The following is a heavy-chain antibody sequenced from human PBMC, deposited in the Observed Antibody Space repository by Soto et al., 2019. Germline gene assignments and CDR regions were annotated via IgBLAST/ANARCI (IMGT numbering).Heavy chain of an antibody. J-gene: IGHJ6*02. V-gene: IGHV4-34*01. CDR2: INHSGST. D-gene: IGHD2-15*01. CDR1: GGSFSGYY. CDR3: ARASHIRLLVGYYYYGMDV. Sequence: GSLSLTCAVYGGSFSGYYWSWIRQPPGKGLEWIGEINHSGSTNYNPSLKSRVTISVDTSKNQFSLKLSSVTAADTAVYYCARASHIRLLVGYYYYGMDVWGQGTTVTVSS.